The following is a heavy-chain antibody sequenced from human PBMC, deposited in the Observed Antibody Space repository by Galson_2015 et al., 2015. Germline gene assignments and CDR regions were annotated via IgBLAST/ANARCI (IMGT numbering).Heavy chain of an antibody. D-gene: IGHD2-15*01. CDR1: GFTFSSYA. CDR2: IGDSGANT. CDR3: AKGGPYCSGGNCHGVFDS. V-gene: IGHV3-23*01. Sequence: SLRLSCAVSGFTFSSYAMGWVRQAPGTGLEGVSSIGDSGANTKYADSVKGRFTISRDNSKNTLYLQMNSLRGGDTAVYYCAKGGPYCSGGNCHGVFDSWGQGTLVTVSS. J-gene: IGHJ4*02.